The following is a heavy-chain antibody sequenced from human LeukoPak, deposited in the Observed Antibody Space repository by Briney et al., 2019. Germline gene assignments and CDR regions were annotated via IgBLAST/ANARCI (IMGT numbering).Heavy chain of an antibody. V-gene: IGHV1-69*02. D-gene: IGHD2-8*01. Sequence: ASVKVSCKASGYTFTGYYMHWVRQAPGQGLEWMGRIIPIFDVTKYAQKFQGRLTITADKSTTTAYMELSSLRSEDTAVYYCATPREWRGAYFDYWGQGTLVTVSS. CDR3: ATPREWRGAYFDY. J-gene: IGHJ4*02. CDR1: GYTFTGYY. CDR2: IIPIFDVT.